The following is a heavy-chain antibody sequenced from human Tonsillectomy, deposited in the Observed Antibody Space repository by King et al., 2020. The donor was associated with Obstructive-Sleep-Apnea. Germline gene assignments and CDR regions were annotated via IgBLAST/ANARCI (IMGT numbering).Heavy chain of an antibody. J-gene: IGHJ4*02. V-gene: IGHV4-30-4*01. D-gene: IGHD3-10*01. CDR1: SGSISSGDYY. CDR2: VYYSGSS. Sequence: QLQESGPGLVKPSQTLSLICTVSSGSISSGDYYWSWIRQPPGKGLEWIGYVYYSGSSYYNPSLKSRVTISVDTSKNQFSLKLSSGTAADTAVYYCARGKRFYGSGTYSYYFDSWGQGTLVTVSS. CDR3: ARGKRFYGSGTYSYYFDS.